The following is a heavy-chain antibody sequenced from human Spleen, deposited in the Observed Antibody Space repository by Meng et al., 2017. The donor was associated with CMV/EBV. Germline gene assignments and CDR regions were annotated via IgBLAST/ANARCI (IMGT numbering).Heavy chain of an antibody. CDR1: GFSFSIYA. CDR3: AKMKLLARNFFDP. V-gene: IGHV3-23*01. Sequence: AVSGFSFSIYAMSWVRQAPVKGLEWVSCISGSGGNMLYADSVKGRFTISRDNSKNTLYLQMNSLRYDDTAVYYCAKMKLLARNFFDPWGQGTLVTVSS. CDR2: ISGSGGNM. J-gene: IGHJ5*02. D-gene: IGHD3-10*01.